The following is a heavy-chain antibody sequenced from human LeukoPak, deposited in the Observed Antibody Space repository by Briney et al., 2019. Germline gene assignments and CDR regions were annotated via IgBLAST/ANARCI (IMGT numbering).Heavy chain of an antibody. CDR2: IHSSGRT. CDR1: GVSISIYH. CDR3: ARDGLYRNGYSYFDF. V-gene: IGHV4-4*07. Sequence: PSETLSLPCSVSGVSISIYHWSWIRQPAGKGLEWIGRIHSSGRTNYDPSLKSRVTMSIDTSKNQYSLKVTSVTAADTAVYYCARDGLYRNGYSYFDFWGQGTLVTVSS. J-gene: IGHJ4*02. D-gene: IGHD5-18*01.